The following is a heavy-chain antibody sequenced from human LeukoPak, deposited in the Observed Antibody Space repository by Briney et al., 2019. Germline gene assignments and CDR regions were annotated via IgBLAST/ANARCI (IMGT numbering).Heavy chain of an antibody. V-gene: IGHV3-23*01. CDR1: GFSFSTYA. CDR3: AKSGSGSYYIGYMDV. J-gene: IGHJ6*03. Sequence: QPGGSLRLSCAASGFSFSTYAMSWVRQAPARGPEWVSSIRGGGETFYADSAKGRFTLSIGDSRNTVYLQLNNLRVEDPAVYYCAKSGSGSYYIGYMDVWGKGTTVTVSS. CDR2: IRGGGET. D-gene: IGHD3-10*01.